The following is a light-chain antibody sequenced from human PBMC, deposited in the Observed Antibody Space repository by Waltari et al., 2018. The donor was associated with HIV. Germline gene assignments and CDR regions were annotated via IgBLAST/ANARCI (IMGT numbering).Light chain of an antibody. J-gene: IGKJ5*01. CDR2: GVS. CDR1: QNIKTF. Sequence: QLTQSPSSLSASLGDKITITCRASQNIKTFLNWYQLRTGKAPRLLIYGVSCLPTGVPARFTGGGSGADFTLTINNLQPEDFASYFCQQTYSVSIPFGPGTRVEI. CDR3: QQTYSVSIP. V-gene: IGKV1-39*01.